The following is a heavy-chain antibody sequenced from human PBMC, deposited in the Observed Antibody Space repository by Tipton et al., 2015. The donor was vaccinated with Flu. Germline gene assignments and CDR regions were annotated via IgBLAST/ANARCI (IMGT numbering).Heavy chain of an antibody. J-gene: IGHJ5*02. CDR3: AGRDFSNYVSEPKNWFDP. D-gene: IGHD4-11*01. V-gene: IGHV4-38-2*01. CDR1: GYSITSAYY. CDR2: IYHSGTT. Sequence: LRLSCDVSGYSITSAYYWGWVRQPPGQGLEWIGSIYHSGTTYYNPSLESRVIISVDTSKNHFSLRLTSVTATDTAVYYCAGRDFSNYVSEPKNWFDPWGHGILVTVSS.